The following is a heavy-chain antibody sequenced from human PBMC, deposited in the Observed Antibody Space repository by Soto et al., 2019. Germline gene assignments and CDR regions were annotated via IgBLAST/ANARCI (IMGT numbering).Heavy chain of an antibody. V-gene: IGHV3-33*08. CDR2: MWYDRSHT. J-gene: IGHJ6*02. D-gene: IGHD3-3*01. CDR1: GFTFSSYE. Sequence: PGGSLRLSCAASGFTFSSYEMNWFRQAPGKGLEWVALMWYDRSHTYYAESVKGRFNISRDQSKNMLFLHMRGLRAEDTDVYYCSRDRSSRSGYYSGIAVWGQAITVTVSS. CDR3: SRDRSSRSGYYSGIAV.